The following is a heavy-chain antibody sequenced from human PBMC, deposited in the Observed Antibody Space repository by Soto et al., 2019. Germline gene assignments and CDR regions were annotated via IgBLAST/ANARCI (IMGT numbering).Heavy chain of an antibody. V-gene: IGHV1-46*01. D-gene: IGHD3-10*01. Sequence: ASVNVSFKASGYTFTSDYMHWVRQAPGQGLEWMGIINPSGGSTSYAQKFQGRVTMTRDTSTSTVYMELSSLRSEDTAVYYCARDSAPYGSGSYYAGYWGQGTLPTV. J-gene: IGHJ4*02. CDR2: INPSGGST. CDR3: ARDSAPYGSGSYYAGY. CDR1: GYTFTSDY.